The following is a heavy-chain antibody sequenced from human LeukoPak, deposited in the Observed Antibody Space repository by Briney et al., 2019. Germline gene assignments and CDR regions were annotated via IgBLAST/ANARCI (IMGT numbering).Heavy chain of an antibody. D-gene: IGHD6-19*01. V-gene: IGHV1-18*01. CDR2: TSAHDGTR. CDR1: GYTFTNYG. J-gene: IGHJ4*02. CDR3: ARRSTLYSSGRFYFDY. Sequence: ASVKVSCKASGYTFTNYGITWLRQAPGQGLEWMGWTSAHDGTRNYALKHEDRVTMTTDTSTSTAYMELRGLRSDDTAVYYCARRSTLYSSGRFYFDYWGQGTLVTVSS.